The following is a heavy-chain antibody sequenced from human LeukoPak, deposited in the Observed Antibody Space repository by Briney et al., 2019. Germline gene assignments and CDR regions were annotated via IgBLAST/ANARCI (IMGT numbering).Heavy chain of an antibody. D-gene: IGHD5-12*01. CDR2: ISAYNGNT. CDR1: GYTFTSYG. J-gene: IGHJ4*02. V-gene: IGHV1-18*04. CDR3: ARGDIVATRGFYYFDC. Sequence: ASVKVSCKASGYTFTSYGISWVRQAPGQGLEWMGWISAYNGNTNYAQKLQGRVTMTTDTSTSTAYMELRSLRSDDTAVYYCARGDIVATRGFYYFDCWGQGTLVTVSS.